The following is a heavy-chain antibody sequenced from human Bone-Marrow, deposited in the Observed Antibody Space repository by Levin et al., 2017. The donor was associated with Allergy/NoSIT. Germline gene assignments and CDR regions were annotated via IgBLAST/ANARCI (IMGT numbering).Heavy chain of an antibody. V-gene: IGHV1-2*02. Sequence: GESLKISCKASGYTFTGYYMHWVRQAPGQGLEWMGWINPNSGGTNYAQKFQGRVTMTRDTSISTAYMELSRLRSDDTAVYYCAILLWFGENAFDIWGQGTMVTVSS. CDR1: GYTFTGYY. J-gene: IGHJ3*02. D-gene: IGHD3-10*01. CDR2: INPNSGGT. CDR3: AILLWFGENAFDI.